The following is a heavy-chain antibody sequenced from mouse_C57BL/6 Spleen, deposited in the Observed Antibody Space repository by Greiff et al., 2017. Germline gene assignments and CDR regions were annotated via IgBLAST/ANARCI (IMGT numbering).Heavy chain of an antibody. J-gene: IGHJ2*01. CDR2: ISDGGSYT. V-gene: IGHV5-4*01. CDR1: GFTFSSYA. Sequence: EVKLVESGGGLVKPGGSLKLSCAASGFTFSSYAMSWVRQTPEKRLEWVATISDGGSYTYYPDNVKGRFTISIDNAKNHLYLQMSHLKSEDTAMYYCARDARGSGLYYFDYWGQGTTRTVSS. D-gene: IGHD3-2*02. CDR3: ARDARGSGLYYFDY.